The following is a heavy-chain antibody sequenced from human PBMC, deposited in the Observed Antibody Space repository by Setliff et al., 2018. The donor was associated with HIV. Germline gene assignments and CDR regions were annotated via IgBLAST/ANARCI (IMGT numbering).Heavy chain of an antibody. V-gene: IGHV5-51*01. CDR2: IYPGDSDT. CDR3: TRLWHENWGGVDY. CDR1: EYSFSNYW. D-gene: IGHD3-16*01. J-gene: IGHJ4*02. Sequence: GESLKISCKASEYSFSNYWIGWVRQMPGKGLEWMGIIYPGDSDTRYSPSFQGQVTISVDKSTNTAFLQWTSLRASDTAMYYCTRLWHENWGGVDYWGQGTLVTVSS.